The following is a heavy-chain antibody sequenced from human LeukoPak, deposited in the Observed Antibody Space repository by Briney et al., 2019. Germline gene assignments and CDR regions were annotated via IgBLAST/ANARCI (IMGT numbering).Heavy chain of an antibody. J-gene: IGHJ4*02. D-gene: IGHD2-2*01. Sequence: GGSLRLSCAASGFTFSSYSMNWVRQAPGKGLEWVSSISSSSSYIYYADSVKGRFTISRDNAKNSLYLQMNSLRAEDTAVYYCARVGDRYCSSTSCSFDYWGQGTLVTVSS. V-gene: IGHV3-21*04. CDR3: ARVGDRYCSSTSCSFDY. CDR1: GFTFSSYS. CDR2: ISSSSSYI.